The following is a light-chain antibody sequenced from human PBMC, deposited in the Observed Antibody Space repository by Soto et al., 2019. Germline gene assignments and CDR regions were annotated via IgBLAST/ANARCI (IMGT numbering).Light chain of an antibody. CDR1: QSVSIH. CDR3: QQSLTEIQDLT. Sequence: DIQMTQSPSSLSASVGDRVTITCRASQSVSIHLNWFQQKPGKAPKLLIYASSNLESGVPSRFSGSGSGTYFTLTISSLQPEDSATYYCQQSLTEIQDLTFGGGTKVEIK. V-gene: IGKV1-39*01. CDR2: ASS. J-gene: IGKJ4*01.